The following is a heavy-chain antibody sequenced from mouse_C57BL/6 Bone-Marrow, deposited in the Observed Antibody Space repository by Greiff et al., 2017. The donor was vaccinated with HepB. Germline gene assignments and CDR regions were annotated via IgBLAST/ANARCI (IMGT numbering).Heavy chain of an antibody. J-gene: IGHJ4*01. Sequence: QVQLQQSGAELVRPGTSVKVSCKASGYAFTNYLIEWVKQRPGQGLEWIGVINPGSGGTNYNEKFKGKATLTADKTSSTAYMQLSSLTSEDSAVYFCARGYYGSISYAMDYWGQGTSVTVSS. CDR1: GYAFTNYL. V-gene: IGHV1-54*01. CDR3: ARGYYGSISYAMDY. CDR2: INPGSGGT. D-gene: IGHD1-1*01.